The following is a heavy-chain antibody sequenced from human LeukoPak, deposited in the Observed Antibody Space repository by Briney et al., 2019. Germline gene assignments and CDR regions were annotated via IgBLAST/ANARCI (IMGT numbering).Heavy chain of an antibody. CDR3: ARESPACGEDCYFDY. D-gene: IGHD2-21*02. V-gene: IGHV3-23*01. CDR1: GFTFSSYA. Sequence: PGGSLRLSCAASGFTFSSYAMSWVRQAPGKGLEWVSAISGSGGGRTYYADSVKGRFTISRDNSKNTLYLQMNSLRTDDTAVYYCARESPACGEDCYFDYWGQGTLATVSS. J-gene: IGHJ4*02. CDR2: ISGSGGGRT.